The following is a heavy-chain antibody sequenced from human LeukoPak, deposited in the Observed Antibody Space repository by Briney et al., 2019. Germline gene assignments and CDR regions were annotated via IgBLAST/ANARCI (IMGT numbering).Heavy chain of an antibody. CDR1: GFTFSSYE. D-gene: IGHD3-10*02. CDR3: AELGITMIGGV. V-gene: IGHV3-48*03. CDR2: ISSSGSTI. J-gene: IGHJ6*04. Sequence: PGGSLRLSCTASGFTFSSYEMNWVRQAPGKGLEWVSYISSSGSTIYYADSVKGRFTISRDNAKNSLYLQMNSLRAEDTAVYYCAELGITMIGGVRGKGTTVTISS.